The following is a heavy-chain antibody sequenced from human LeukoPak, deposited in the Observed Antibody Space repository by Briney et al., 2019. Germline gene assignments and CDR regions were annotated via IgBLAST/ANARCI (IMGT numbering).Heavy chain of an antibody. CDR2: INPDSGSS. CDR1: GYTFTGYY. V-gene: IGHV1-2*02. Sequence: ASVKVSCKASGYTFTGYYIHWVRQAPGQGLEWMGWINPDSGSSNYAQKFQGRVTMTRDTSISTAYMELSRLRSDDTAVCYCARVKFFYYYGLDVRGQGTTVTVS. CDR3: ARVKFFYYYGLDV. J-gene: IGHJ6*02.